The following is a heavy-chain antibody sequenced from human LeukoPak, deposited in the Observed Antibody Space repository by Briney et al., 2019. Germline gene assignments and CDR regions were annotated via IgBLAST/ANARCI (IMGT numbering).Heavy chain of an antibody. D-gene: IGHD4-23*01. CDR1: GYTFTSYD. J-gene: IGHJ5*02. CDR2: MNPNSGNT. CDR3: ARASVERDWFDP. V-gene: IGHV1-8*03. Sequence: ASVKVSCKASGYTFTSYDINWVRQATGQGLEWMGCMNPNSGNTGYAQKFQGRVTITRNTSISTAYMELSSLRSEDTAVYSCARASVERDWFDPWGQGTLVTVSS.